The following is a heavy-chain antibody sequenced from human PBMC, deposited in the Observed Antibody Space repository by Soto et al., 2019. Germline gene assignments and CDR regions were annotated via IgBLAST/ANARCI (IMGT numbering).Heavy chain of an antibody. V-gene: IGHV3-53*04. CDR3: ARDGPYYYASRMDV. D-gene: IGHD3-10*01. Sequence: EVQLVESGAGLVQPGGSLRLSCVASGIPVSSNYMTWVRQAPGKGLEWVSVLHSGGDTYYANSVKGRFTISRHDSTNTLFLQMDSLTPEDTAVYYCARDGPYYYASRMDVWGQGTTVTVSS. J-gene: IGHJ6*02. CDR1: GIPVSSNY. CDR2: LHSGGDT.